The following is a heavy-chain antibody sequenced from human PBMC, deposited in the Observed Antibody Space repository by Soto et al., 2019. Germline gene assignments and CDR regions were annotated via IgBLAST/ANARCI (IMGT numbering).Heavy chain of an antibody. CDR2: ISRCSGDT. V-gene: IGHV1-18*01. CDR3: ARVGLGYCSSTTCYGAFDV. CDR1: RYTFTSFG. Sequence: ASVNLSYRASRYTFTSFGFSWVRQAPGRGLECVGWISRCSGDTNYAQKLQGRVTITTDTSTSTAYMDLRSLRSDDTAAYYCARVGLGYCSSTTCYGAFDVWGQGTMVTVSS. D-gene: IGHD2-2*03. J-gene: IGHJ3*01.